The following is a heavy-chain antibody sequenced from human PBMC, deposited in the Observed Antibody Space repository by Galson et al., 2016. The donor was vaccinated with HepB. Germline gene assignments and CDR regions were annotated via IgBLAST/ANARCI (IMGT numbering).Heavy chain of an antibody. CDR1: GFTFSTYA. CDR2: ISYGGGSHQ. D-gene: IGHD5-12*01. V-gene: IGHV3-30-3*01. J-gene: IGHJ6*02. CDR3: AKALAGGGSDLGGVYGMDV. Sequence: SLRLSCAASGFTFSTYAIHWVRQAPGKGLEWVIVISYGGGSHQYFADSVRDRFTISRDNSKNTVYLQMNSLRAEDTAVYYCAKALAGGGSDLGGVYGMDVWGQGTTVTVSS.